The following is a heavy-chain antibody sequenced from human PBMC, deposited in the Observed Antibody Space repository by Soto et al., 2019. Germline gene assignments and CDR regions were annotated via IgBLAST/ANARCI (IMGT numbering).Heavy chain of an antibody. CDR3: AASGRFLEWLFRFDP. D-gene: IGHD3-3*01. V-gene: IGHV1-58*01. J-gene: IGHJ5*02. CDR1: GFTFTSSA. CDR2: IVVGSGNT. Sequence: QMQLVQSGPEVKKPGTSVKVSCKASGFTFTSSAVQWVRQARGQRLEWIGWIVVGSGNTNYAQKFQERVTITRDMSTSTAYMELSSLRSEDTAVYYCAASGRFLEWLFRFDPWGQGTLVTVSS.